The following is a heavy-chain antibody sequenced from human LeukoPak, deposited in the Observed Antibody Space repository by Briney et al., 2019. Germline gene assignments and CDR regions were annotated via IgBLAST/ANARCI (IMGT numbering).Heavy chain of an antibody. CDR3: ARQSIVGATGYYDAFDI. CDR2: IYYSGST. CDR1: GGSISSSSYY. V-gene: IGHV4-39*01. J-gene: IGHJ3*02. D-gene: IGHD1-26*01. Sequence: SETLSLTCTVSGGSISSSSYYWGWIRQPPGKGLEWIGSIYYSGSTYYNPSLKSRVTISVDTSKNQFSLKLSSVTAADTAVYYCARQSIVGATGYYDAFDIWGQGTMVTVSS.